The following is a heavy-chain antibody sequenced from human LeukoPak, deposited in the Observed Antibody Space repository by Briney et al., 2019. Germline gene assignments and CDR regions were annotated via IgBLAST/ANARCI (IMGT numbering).Heavy chain of an antibody. CDR3: ARWLELMRNFDW. Sequence: PGGSLRLSCVLSGFTFSVYWMSRVRHAPGKGLEWVANIKQDGSEKDYVDALKGRFTISRDNAKNSLYLQMNSLRAEDTAVYYCARWLELMRNFDWWGQGTLVTVSS. CDR2: IKQDGSEK. J-gene: IGHJ4*02. CDR1: GFTFSVYW. V-gene: IGHV3-7*01. D-gene: IGHD5-24*01.